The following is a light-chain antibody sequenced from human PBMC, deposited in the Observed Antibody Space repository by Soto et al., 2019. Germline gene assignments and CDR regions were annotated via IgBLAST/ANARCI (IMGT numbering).Light chain of an antibody. J-gene: IGKJ2*01. Sequence: EIVLTPSPGTLSLSPGERATLSCRASQSVSSNYLAWYQQKPGQAPRLLIYGASSRATGIPDRFSGSGSGTDFTLTISRLEPEDFAVYHCQQYGGSPYTFGQGTKLEIK. V-gene: IGKV3-20*01. CDR2: GAS. CDR1: QSVSSNY. CDR3: QQYGGSPYT.